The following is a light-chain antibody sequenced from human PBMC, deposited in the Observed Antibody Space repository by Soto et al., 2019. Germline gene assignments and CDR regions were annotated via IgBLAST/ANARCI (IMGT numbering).Light chain of an antibody. Sequence: ILMTLSPYALSVYTGERVTLSCRASRTVSNRLAWYQHKPGQAPRLLISGASTGATGIPPRFRGSGSGTEFTLTVDTLQSEDIAIYYCQQYYHWPVTFGGGTKVDI. CDR3: QQYYHWPVT. CDR2: GAS. J-gene: IGKJ4*01. V-gene: IGKV3-15*01. CDR1: RTVSNR.